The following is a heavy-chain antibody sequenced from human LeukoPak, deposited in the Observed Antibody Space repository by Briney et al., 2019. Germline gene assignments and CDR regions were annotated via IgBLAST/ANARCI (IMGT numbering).Heavy chain of an antibody. Sequence: QTGVSLRLSCAASVFTFNNYHMNWLRQAPGNGLECVEFIRYNGSEKYYADSEKGLFTISRDNSKNTLHLQISSLRAEDTAVYYCATRFGELFSYWGQGTLVTVSS. CDR1: VFTFNNYH. J-gene: IGHJ4*02. CDR3: ATRFGELFSY. V-gene: IGHV3-30*02. CDR2: IRYNGSEK. D-gene: IGHD3-10*01.